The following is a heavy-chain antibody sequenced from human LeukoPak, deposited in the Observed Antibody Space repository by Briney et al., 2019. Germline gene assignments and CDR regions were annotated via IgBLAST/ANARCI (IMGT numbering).Heavy chain of an antibody. J-gene: IGHJ4*02. CDR2: INHSGST. V-gene: IGHV4-34*01. D-gene: IGHD3-22*01. CDR3: ARGGPGYYDSSGYYY. CDR1: GGSFSGYY. Sequence: PSETLSLTCAVYGGSFSGYYWSWIRQPTGKGLEWIGEINHSGSTNYNPSLKSRVTISVDTSKNQFSLKLSSVTAADTAVYYCARGGPGYYDSSGYYYWGQGTLVIVSS.